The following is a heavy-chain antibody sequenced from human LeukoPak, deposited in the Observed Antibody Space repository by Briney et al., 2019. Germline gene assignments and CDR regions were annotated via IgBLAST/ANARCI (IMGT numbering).Heavy chain of an antibody. V-gene: IGHV1-18*01. J-gene: IGHJ6*02. Sequence: RASVKVSCKASGYTFTSYGISWVRQAPGQGLEWMGLISAYNGNTNYAQKLQGRVTMTTDTSTSTAYMELRSLRSDDTAVYYCASATPLRGGNPHYYYYGMDVWGQGTTVTVSS. CDR3: ASATPLRGGNPHYYYYGMDV. D-gene: IGHD3-16*01. CDR2: ISAYNGNT. CDR1: GYTFTSYG.